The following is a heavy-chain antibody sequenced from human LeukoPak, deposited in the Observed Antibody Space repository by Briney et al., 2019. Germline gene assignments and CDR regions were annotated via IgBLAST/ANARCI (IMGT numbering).Heavy chain of an antibody. CDR1: GFTFSNYA. D-gene: IGHD3-10*01. V-gene: IGHV3-30*15. J-gene: IGHJ4*02. CDR3: ARDSTYYYDSGSSGPHYFDN. CDR2: ISSGGTYE. Sequence: PGGSLRLPCAASGFTFSNYAMHWVRQAPGKGLEWVSLISSGGTYEYYADSVKGRFTISRDNSKNTLYLQLSSLRAEDTAVYYCARDSTYYYDSGSSGPHYFDNWGQGTLVTVSS.